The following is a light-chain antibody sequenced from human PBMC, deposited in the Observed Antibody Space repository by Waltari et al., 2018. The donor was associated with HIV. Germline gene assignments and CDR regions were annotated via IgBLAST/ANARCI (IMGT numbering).Light chain of an antibody. CDR2: RDN. CDR1: SSTAGRNA. V-gene: IGLV1-47*01. CDR3: STWDDSLKDVL. J-gene: IGLJ2*01. Sequence: QSALTQPPSASGTPGQRVTISCSGSSSTAGRNAVYWYQKFPGSAPQLVIYRDNQRPPGVSDRFSGSKSGAAASLAISGLRSEDEADFYCSTWDDSLKDVLFGGGTKLTVL.